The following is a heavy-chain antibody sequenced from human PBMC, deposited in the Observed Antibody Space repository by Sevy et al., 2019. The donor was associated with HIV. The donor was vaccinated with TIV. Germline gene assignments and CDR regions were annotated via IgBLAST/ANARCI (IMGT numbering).Heavy chain of an antibody. CDR1: GFTVAKYA. D-gene: IGHD3-22*01. J-gene: IGHJ3*02. CDR3: AGARFDSSGSFDAFDI. V-gene: IGHV3-23*01. CDR2: IYGTGGVT. Sequence: GGSLRLSCKPSGFTVAKYAMNWVRQAPGKGLEWVSTIYGTGGVTYYADSVKGRFTISRDNSKNTLYLQMNSLRTEDTAIYYCAGARFDSSGSFDAFDIWGQGTMVTVSS.